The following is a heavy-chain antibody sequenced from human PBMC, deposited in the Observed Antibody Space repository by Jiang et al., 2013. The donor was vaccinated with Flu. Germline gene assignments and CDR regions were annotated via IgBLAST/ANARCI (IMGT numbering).Heavy chain of an antibody. CDR3: GRYSVGRKADY. CDR1: GFNFTDSW. CDR2: IDPEDSYI. D-gene: IGHD1-26*01. Sequence: GAEVKKPGESLRLSCKTSGFNFTDSWISWVRQVPGKGLEWMGRIDPEDSYINYSPSFRGRITISADTSTNTAYVQWRSLRPSDSALYYCGRYSVGRKADYWGQGTLVTVSS. J-gene: IGHJ4*02. V-gene: IGHV5-10-1*01.